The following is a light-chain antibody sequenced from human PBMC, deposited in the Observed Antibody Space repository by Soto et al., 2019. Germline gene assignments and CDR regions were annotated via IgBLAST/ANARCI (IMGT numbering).Light chain of an antibody. CDR3: MQARQTPFT. Sequence: DIVMTQSPLSLPVTPGEPASISCTSSQSLLYIDGYNYLDWYLQKPGQPPKLLIYSASNRASGVPARFSGSGSVTDFTLKISRVEADDVGVYFCMQARQTPFTFGPGTKVDIK. CDR2: SAS. J-gene: IGKJ3*01. V-gene: IGKV2-28*01. CDR1: QSLLYIDGYNY.